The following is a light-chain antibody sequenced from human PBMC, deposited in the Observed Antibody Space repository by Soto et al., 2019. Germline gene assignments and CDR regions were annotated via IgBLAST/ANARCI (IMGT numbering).Light chain of an antibody. V-gene: IGLV2-14*01. CDR3: AAWDDRLSVWL. CDR1: MRDVGAYNL. J-gene: IGLJ3*02. CDR2: EVR. Sequence: QSALTQPASVSGSAGQSITISCSGTMRDVGAYNLVSWYQQHPGTAPKLIIYEVRNRPSGISSRFSGSRSGNTASLTISGLQSEDEGDYYCAAWDDRLSVWLFGGGTKVTVL.